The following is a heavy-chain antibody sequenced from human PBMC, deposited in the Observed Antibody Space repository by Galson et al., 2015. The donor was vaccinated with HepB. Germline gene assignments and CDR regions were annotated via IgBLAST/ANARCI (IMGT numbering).Heavy chain of an antibody. D-gene: IGHD5-24*01. CDR3: AREGKWLHHFDY. J-gene: IGHJ4*02. CDR1: GGSISSGSHY. Sequence: TLSLTCTVSGGSISSGSHYWSWIRQPAGKGLEWIGRIYTTGSTIYNPSLKGRVTMSVDTSENQFSLRLTSVTAADTAVYYCAREGKWLHHFDYWGQGTLVTVPA. CDR2: IYTTGST. V-gene: IGHV4-61*02.